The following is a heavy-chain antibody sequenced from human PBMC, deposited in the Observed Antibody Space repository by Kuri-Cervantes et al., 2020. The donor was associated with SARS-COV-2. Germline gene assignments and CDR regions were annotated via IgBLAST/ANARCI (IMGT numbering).Heavy chain of an antibody. CDR1: GGSLSGSY. D-gene: IGHD6-19*01. V-gene: IGHV4-4*09. J-gene: IGHJ3*02. CDR2: IYTSGST. CDR3: ARAAVAGHDI. Sequence: SETLSLTCAIYGGSLSGSYWSWIRQPAGKGLEWIGYIYTSGSTNYNPSLKSRVTISVDTSKNQFSLKLSSVTAADTAVYYCARAAVAGHDIWGQGTMVTVSS.